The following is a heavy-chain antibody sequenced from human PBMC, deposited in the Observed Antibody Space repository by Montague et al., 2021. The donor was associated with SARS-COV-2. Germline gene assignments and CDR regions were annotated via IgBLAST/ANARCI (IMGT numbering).Heavy chain of an antibody. V-gene: IGHV4-59*13. CDR1: GGSISSYY. J-gene: IGHJ5*02. D-gene: IGHD1-20*01. CDR3: ARTEYNWNDWFDP. Sequence: SETLSLTCSVSGGSISSYYWCWIRQSPRKGLEWIGYIFHSGITDYNHSLNSRVTITVDMSKNQFSLQLNSVTAADSAVYYCARTEYNWNDWFDPWGQGTLVTVSS. CDR2: IFHSGIT.